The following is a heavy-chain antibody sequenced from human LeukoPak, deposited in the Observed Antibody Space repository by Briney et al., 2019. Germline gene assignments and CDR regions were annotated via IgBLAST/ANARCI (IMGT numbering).Heavy chain of an antibody. CDR3: ARDLQGLPDS. D-gene: IGHD6-19*01. V-gene: IGHV3-30*04. Sequence: PGGSLRLSCAAAGFTLNNHAMHWVHQAPAKGLEWVAVISYHGGDKYYADSVKGRFTLSRDNSKNTLDLQMTGLGGGDTAVYYCARDLQGLPDSWGQGTLVTVSS. CDR2: ISYHGGDK. J-gene: IGHJ4*02. CDR1: GFTLNNHA.